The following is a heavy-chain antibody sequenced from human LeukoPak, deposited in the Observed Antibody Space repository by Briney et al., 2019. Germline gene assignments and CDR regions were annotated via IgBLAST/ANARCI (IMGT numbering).Heavy chain of an antibody. CDR3: AKREYDILTGYMGFDY. Sequence: SETLSLTCTVSGGSISSGGYYWSWIRQPPGKGLEWIGYIYYSGSTYYNPSLKSRVTISVDTSKNQFSLKLSSVTAADTAVFYWAKREYDILTGYMGFDYWGQGTLVTVSS. V-gene: IGHV4-31*03. D-gene: IGHD3-9*01. CDR1: GGSISSGGYY. J-gene: IGHJ4*02. CDR2: IYYSGST.